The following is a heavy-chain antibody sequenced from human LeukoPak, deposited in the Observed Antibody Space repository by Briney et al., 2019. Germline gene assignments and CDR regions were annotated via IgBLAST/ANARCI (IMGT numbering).Heavy chain of an antibody. D-gene: IGHD6-19*01. V-gene: IGHV1-46*01. CDR3: AGDSQQPWLARFDY. Sequence: ASVKVSCKASGYTXTSYFIHWVRQAPGQGLEWVGIISPSSDRTNYAQKFQGRVTMTRDTSTNTVYMELRGLRSEDTAVYYCAGDSQQPWLARFDYWGQGTLVTVSS. CDR2: ISPSSDRT. CDR1: GYTXTSYF. J-gene: IGHJ4*02.